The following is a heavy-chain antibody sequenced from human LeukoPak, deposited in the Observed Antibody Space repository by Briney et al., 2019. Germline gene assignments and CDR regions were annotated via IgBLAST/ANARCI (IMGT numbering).Heavy chain of an antibody. Sequence: GGSLRLSCAASGFAFNTYSMNWVRQAPGKGLEWVSSITSSSTTIYYADPVKGRFTISRDNAKNSLYLQMNSLRAEDTAVYYCASRHCSGGGCYFAGADPFDYWGQGILVTVSS. CDR2: ITSSSTTI. CDR1: GFAFNTYS. CDR3: ASRHCSGGGCYFAGADPFDY. D-gene: IGHD2-15*01. J-gene: IGHJ4*02. V-gene: IGHV3-48*01.